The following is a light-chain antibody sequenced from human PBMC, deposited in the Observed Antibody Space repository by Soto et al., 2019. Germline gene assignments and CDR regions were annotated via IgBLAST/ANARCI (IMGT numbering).Light chain of an antibody. CDR3: QQSYRPTWT. CDR2: AAS. J-gene: IGKJ1*01. Sequence: IHVTQSPSSRSASVGKRVTITCRASQGISTYLNWYLQKPGKAPKLLIYAASSLQSGVPSRFSGSGSETDFTLTISILQPEDFAALSCQQSYRPTWTFGQGTKVDIK. V-gene: IGKV1-39*01. CDR1: QGISTY.